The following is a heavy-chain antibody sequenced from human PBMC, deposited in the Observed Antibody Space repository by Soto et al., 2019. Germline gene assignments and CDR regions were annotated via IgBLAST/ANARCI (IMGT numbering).Heavy chain of an antibody. J-gene: IGHJ5*02. CDR2: ISRSGTT. CDR1: GGYFNDNY. V-gene: IGHV4-34*01. CDR3: ATSLWFGTQVEL. Sequence: QVQLQQWGAGLLKPSETLSLSCAVYGGYFNDNYYTWFRQPPGKGLDLIGEISRSGTTKYIPSLKSRASISFDTSKTQVSPKVTSVTAADTAVYYCATSLWFGTQVELWGQGALVTVSS. D-gene: IGHD3-10*01.